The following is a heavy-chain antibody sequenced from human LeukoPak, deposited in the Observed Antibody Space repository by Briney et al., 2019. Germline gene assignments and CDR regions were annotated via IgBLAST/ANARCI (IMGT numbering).Heavy chain of an antibody. D-gene: IGHD6-13*01. Sequence: WGSLRLSCAASGFTFISYAMSWVRQAPGKGLEWVSAISGSGGSTYYADSVKGRFTISRVNSKNTLYLQMNSLRAEDTAVYHCAKGEVRAAAGTGFDYWGQGTLVTVSS. J-gene: IGHJ4*02. CDR2: ISGSGGST. CDR1: GFTFISYA. V-gene: IGHV3-23*01. CDR3: AKGEVRAAAGTGFDY.